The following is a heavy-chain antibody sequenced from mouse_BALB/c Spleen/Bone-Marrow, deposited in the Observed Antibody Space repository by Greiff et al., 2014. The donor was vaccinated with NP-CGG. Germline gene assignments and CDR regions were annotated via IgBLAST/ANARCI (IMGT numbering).Heavy chain of an antibody. Sequence: QVQLQQPGPGLVAPSLSLSITCTVSGFSLTGFGINWIRQPPGKGLEWLGMIWGDGTTDYNSALKSRLSIKKDNSKSQVFLKMNSLQAGDTARYYCAREKYGNYYAMDYWGQGTSVTVSS. D-gene: IGHD2-10*02. V-gene: IGHV2-6-7*01. J-gene: IGHJ4*01. CDR3: AREKYGNYYAMDY. CDR1: GFSLTGFG. CDR2: IWGDGTT.